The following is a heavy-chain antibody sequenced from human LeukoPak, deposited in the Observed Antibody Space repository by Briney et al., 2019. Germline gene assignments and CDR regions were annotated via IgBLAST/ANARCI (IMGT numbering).Heavy chain of an antibody. D-gene: IGHD3-16*01. CDR1: GGSFSGYY. Sequence: PSETLSLTCAVYGGSFSGYYWSWIRQPPGKGLEWIGEINHSGSTNYNPSLKSRVTISVDTSKNQFSLKLSSVTAADTAVYYCARRGESNLIDYWGQGTLVTVPS. CDR2: INHSGST. CDR3: ARRGESNLIDY. J-gene: IGHJ4*02. V-gene: IGHV4-34*01.